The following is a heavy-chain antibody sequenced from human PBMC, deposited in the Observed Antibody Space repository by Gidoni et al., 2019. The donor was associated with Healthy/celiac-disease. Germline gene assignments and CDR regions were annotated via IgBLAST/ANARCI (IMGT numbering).Heavy chain of an antibody. J-gene: IGHJ3*02. CDR3: ARGPRDGYNYYAFDI. V-gene: IGHV3-66*01. CDR2: IYSGGST. D-gene: IGHD5-12*01. CDR1: GFTVSSNY. Sequence: EVQLVESGGGLVKPGGSLRLSCAASGFTVSSNYMSWVRQAPGKGLEWVSVIYSGGSTYYADSVKGRFTISRDNSKNTLYLQMNSLRAEDTAVYYCARGPRDGYNYYAFDIWGQGTMVTVSS.